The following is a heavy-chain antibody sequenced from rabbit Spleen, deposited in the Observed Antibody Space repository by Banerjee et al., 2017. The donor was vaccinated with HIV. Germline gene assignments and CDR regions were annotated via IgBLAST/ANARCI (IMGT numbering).Heavy chain of an antibody. D-gene: IGHD1-1*01. J-gene: IGHJ6*01. CDR1: GLDFSGDSY. V-gene: IGHV1S40*01. CDR3: ARDTSSSFSSYGMDL. Sequence: QSLEESGGGLVKPGASLTLTCKASGLDFSGDSYDSYMCWVRQAPGKGLEWIACIDTGSSGFSYFASWAKGRFTISKTSSTTVTLQMTSLTAADTATYFCARDTSSSFSSYGMDLWGQGTLVTVS. CDR2: IDTGSSGFS.